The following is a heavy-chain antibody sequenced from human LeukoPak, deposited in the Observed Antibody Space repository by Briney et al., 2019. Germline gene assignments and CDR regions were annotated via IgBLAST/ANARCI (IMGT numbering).Heavy chain of an antibody. CDR2: ISDSGSTT. J-gene: IGHJ3*02. D-gene: IGHD1/OR15-1a*01. CDR3: ALRVTTALNAFDI. V-gene: IGHV3-23*01. CDR1: GFIFSSYA. Sequence: GGSLRLSCAASGFIFSSYAMTWVRQAPGKGLEWISGISDSGSTTSYADSVKGRFTISRDNSNNTLFLQMHNLRAEDTAMYYCALRVTTALNAFDIWGQGTMVTVS.